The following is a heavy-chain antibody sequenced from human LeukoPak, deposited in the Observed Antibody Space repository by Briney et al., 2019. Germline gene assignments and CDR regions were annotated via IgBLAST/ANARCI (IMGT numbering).Heavy chain of an antibody. CDR1: GYSFTSYW. J-gene: IGHJ5*02. Sequence: AESLKISCKGSGYSFTSYWIGWVRQMSGKGLEWMGIIYPGDSDTRYSPSFQGQVTISADKSISTAYLQWSSLKASDTAMYYCARNDFWSGYYSYNWFDPWGQGTVVSVSS. D-gene: IGHD3-3*01. CDR2: IYPGDSDT. CDR3: ARNDFWSGYYSYNWFDP. V-gene: IGHV5-51*01.